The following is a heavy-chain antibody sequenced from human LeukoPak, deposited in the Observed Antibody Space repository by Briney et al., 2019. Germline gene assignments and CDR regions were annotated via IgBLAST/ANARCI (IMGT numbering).Heavy chain of an antibody. CDR3: ARGHITGTVTYLDY. Sequence: SVRVSCKASGGTFSSYAISWVRQAPGQGLEWMGRIIPIFGTANYAQKFQGRVTITTDESTSTAYMELSSLRSEDTAVYYCARGHITGTVTYLDYWGQGTLVTVSS. J-gene: IGHJ4*02. D-gene: IGHD1-7*01. V-gene: IGHV1-69*05. CDR1: GGTFSSYA. CDR2: IIPIFGTA.